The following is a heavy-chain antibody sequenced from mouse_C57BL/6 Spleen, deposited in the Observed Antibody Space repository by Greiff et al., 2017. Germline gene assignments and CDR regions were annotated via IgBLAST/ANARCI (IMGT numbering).Heavy chain of an antibody. Sequence: EVMLVESEGGLVQPGSSMKLSCTASGFTFSDYYMAWVRQVPEKGLEWVANINYDGSSTYYLDSLKSHFIISRDNAKNILYLQMSSLKSEDTATYYCARNWEGDFDYWGQGTTLTVSS. CDR2: INYDGSST. CDR1: GFTFSDYY. D-gene: IGHD4-1*01. J-gene: IGHJ2*01. CDR3: ARNWEGDFDY. V-gene: IGHV5-16*01.